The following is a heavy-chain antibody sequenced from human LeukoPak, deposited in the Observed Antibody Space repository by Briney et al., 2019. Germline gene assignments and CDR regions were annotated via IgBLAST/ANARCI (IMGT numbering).Heavy chain of an antibody. Sequence: ASVKVSCKASGYTFTSYGISWVRQAPGQGLEWMGWISAYNGNTNYAQKLQGRVTMTTDTSTSTAYMGLRSLRSDDTAVYYCARAPSSTSCSDYWGQGTLVTVSS. D-gene: IGHD2-2*01. J-gene: IGHJ4*02. CDR1: GYTFTSYG. CDR2: ISAYNGNT. CDR3: ARAPSSTSCSDY. V-gene: IGHV1-18*01.